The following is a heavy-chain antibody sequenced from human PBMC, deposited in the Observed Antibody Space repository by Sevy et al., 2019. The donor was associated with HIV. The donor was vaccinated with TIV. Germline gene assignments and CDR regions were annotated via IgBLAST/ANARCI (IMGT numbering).Heavy chain of an antibody. Sequence: ASVKVSCKASGYTFTGYYMHWVRQAPGQGLEWMGWINPNSGGTNYAQKFQGRVTMTRDTSISPAYMELSRLRSDDTAVYYCAREIAVAGTWGGDYRGQGTLVTVSS. CDR3: AREIAVAGTWGGDY. V-gene: IGHV1-2*02. J-gene: IGHJ4*02. CDR1: GYTFTGYY. CDR2: INPNSGGT. D-gene: IGHD6-19*01.